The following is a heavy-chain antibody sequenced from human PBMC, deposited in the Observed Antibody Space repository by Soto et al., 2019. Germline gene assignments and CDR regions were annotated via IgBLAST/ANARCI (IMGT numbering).Heavy chain of an antibody. J-gene: IGHJ4*02. CDR3: ARHVADWRYNCFDY. CDR1: GGTFSSYA. Sequence: KVSCKASGGTFSSYAISWVRQAPGQGLEWMGGIIPIFGTANYAQKFQGRVTITADESTSTAYMELSSLRSEDTAVYYCARHVADWRYNCFDYWGQGTLVTAPQ. V-gene: IGHV1-69*01. D-gene: IGHD1-20*01. CDR2: IIPIFGTA.